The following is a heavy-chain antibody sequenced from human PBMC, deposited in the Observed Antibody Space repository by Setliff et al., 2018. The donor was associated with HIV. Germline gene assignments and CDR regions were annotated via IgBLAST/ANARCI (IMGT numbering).Heavy chain of an antibody. CDR1: GYTFTSYA. V-gene: IGHV1-3*04. Sequence: ASVKVSCKASGYTFTSYAMNWVRQAPGQSLEWMGWINTGNGNTRLSQKFQGRVTISRDTSASTAYMELSGLRSEDTAVYYCASSAVAGSTPVLIYYYYGMDVWGQGTAVTVSS. J-gene: IGHJ6*02. D-gene: IGHD6-19*01. CDR3: ASSAVAGSTPVLIYYYYGMDV. CDR2: INTGNGNT.